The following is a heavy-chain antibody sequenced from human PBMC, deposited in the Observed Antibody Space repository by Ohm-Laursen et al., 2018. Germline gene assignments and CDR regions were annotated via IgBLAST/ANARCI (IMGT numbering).Heavy chain of an antibody. V-gene: IGHV1-18*01. CDR3: ARVVIRNGPSIDY. CDR1: GYTFIRHI. D-gene: IGHD2-8*01. CDR2: ISAYNGDT. Sequence: ASVKVSCKASGYTFIRHIIIWVRQAPGQGLEWMGWISAYNGDTNYEQKFQDRVTMTTDTSTSTAYMELRSLRSDDTAVYYCARVVIRNGPSIDYWGQGTLVTVSS. J-gene: IGHJ4*02.